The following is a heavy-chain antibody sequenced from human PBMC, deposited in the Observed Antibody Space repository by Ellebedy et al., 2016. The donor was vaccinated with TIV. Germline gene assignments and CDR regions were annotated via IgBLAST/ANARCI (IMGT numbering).Heavy chain of an antibody. Sequence: SVKVSCKTSGGIFSSFTITWVRKAPGQGVEWVGGIIPVFGTANYAQKFQGRVTIFAAVSTSTAYLEVSSLTSEDTAVYYCARATVTTYALDIWGQGTMITVSS. CDR2: IIPVFGTA. J-gene: IGHJ3*02. CDR3: ARATVTTYALDI. CDR1: GGIFSSFT. D-gene: IGHD4-17*01. V-gene: IGHV1-69*01.